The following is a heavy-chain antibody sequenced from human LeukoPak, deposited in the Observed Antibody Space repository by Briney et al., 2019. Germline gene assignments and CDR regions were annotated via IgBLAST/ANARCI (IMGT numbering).Heavy chain of an antibody. CDR2: ISDDGSKS. CDR1: GFIFSTYS. CDR3: ARSDY. V-gene: IGHV3-30-3*01. Sequence: GRSLRLSCTASGFIFSTYSLHWVRQAPGKGLEWVAIISDDGSKSFYAESVEGRLTISRDNAKNSLYLQMNSLRAEDTAVYYCARSDYWGQGTLVTVYS. J-gene: IGHJ4*02.